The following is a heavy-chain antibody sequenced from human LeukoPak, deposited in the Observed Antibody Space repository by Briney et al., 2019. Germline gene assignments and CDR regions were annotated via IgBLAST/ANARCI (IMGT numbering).Heavy chain of an antibody. J-gene: IGHJ4*02. CDR2: IKKDGSEK. Sequence: GGSLRLSCAASGFTFSSYWMSWVRQAPGKGLEWVANIKKDGSEKYYVDSVRGRLTISRDNAENSLFLQMNRLRVEDTAVYYCTRDFGRSSYYFDFWGQGTLVTVSS. D-gene: IGHD3-3*01. CDR3: TRDFGRSSYYFDF. CDR1: GFTFSSYW. V-gene: IGHV3-7*01.